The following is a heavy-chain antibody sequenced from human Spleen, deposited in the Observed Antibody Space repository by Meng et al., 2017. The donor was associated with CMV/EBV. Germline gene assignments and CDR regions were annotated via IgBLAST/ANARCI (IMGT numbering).Heavy chain of an antibody. J-gene: IGHJ4*02. V-gene: IGHV4-59*01. Sequence: SETLSLTCTVSGGSISSYYWSWIRQPPGKGLEWIGYIYYSGSTNYNPSLKSRVTISVDTSKNQFSLKLSSVTAADTAVYYCARDSSSYGCSDFWGQGTLVTVSS. CDR3: ARDSSSYGCSDF. CDR2: IYYSGST. CDR1: GGSISSYY. D-gene: IGHD5-18*01.